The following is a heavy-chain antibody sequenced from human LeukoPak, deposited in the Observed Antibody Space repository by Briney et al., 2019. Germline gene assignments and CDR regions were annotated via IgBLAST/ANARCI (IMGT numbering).Heavy chain of an antibody. CDR1: GYTFTSYY. V-gene: IGHV1-46*01. J-gene: IGHJ4*02. CDR3: ARDYYDSSGYYSHLDY. CDR2: ITPSGGST. Sequence: GASVKVSCKASGYTFTSYYMHWVRQAPGQGLEWMGIITPSGGSTSYAQKFQGRVTMTRDTSTSTVYMELSSLRSEDTAVYYCARDYYDSSGYYSHLDYWGQGTLVTVSS. D-gene: IGHD3-22*01.